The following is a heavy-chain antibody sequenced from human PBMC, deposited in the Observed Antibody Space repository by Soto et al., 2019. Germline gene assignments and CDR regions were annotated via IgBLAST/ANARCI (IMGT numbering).Heavy chain of an antibody. CDR1: GYTFTSYY. V-gene: IGHV1-46*01. CDR2: INPSGGST. Sequence: ASVKVSCKASGYTFTSYYMHWVRQAPGQGLEWMGIINPSGGSTSYAQKFQGRVTMTRDTSTSTVYMELSSLRSEDTAVYYCARDLTYYDSSGHGPYGMDVWGEGTTVTVSS. D-gene: IGHD3-22*01. CDR3: ARDLTYYDSSGHGPYGMDV. J-gene: IGHJ6*04.